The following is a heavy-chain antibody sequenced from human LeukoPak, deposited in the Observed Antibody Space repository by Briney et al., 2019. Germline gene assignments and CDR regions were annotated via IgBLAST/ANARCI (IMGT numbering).Heavy chain of an antibody. Sequence: PSETLSLTCTVSGGSISNWYWTWIWQPAGKGLEWIGRIYASGSTDYNPSLKSRVTMSVDRSNNQLSLKLSSVTAADTGVYYCARAHCSGGSCYLDYWGQGSLVTVSS. J-gene: IGHJ4*02. D-gene: IGHD2-15*01. CDR1: GGSISNWY. CDR3: ARAHCSGGSCYLDY. V-gene: IGHV4-4*07. CDR2: IYASGST.